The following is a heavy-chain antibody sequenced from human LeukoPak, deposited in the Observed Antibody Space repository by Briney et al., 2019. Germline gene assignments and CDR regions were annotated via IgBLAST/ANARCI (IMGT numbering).Heavy chain of an antibody. D-gene: IGHD3-10*01. V-gene: IGHV4-59*08. CDR1: GGSISSYY. J-gene: IGHJ3*02. CDR2: FYYRGST. CDR3: ASHLPGGDYFNGGEEDDAFDI. Sequence: SSETLSLTCTVSGGSISSYYWSWIRRPPGKGLEWFGYFYYRGSTNYNPSLKSRVTLSVDTSTNQSALNLGCVAASGPAGFFCASHLPGGDYFNGGEEDDAFDIWGQGTMVTVSS.